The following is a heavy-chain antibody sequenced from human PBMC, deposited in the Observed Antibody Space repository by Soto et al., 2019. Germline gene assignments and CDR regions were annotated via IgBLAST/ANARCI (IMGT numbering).Heavy chain of an antibody. CDR3: AKALLNWSDEYYGMDV. CDR1: GFTFSSYG. J-gene: IGHJ6*02. V-gene: IGHV3-30*18. CDR2: ISYDGSNK. D-gene: IGHD2-15*01. Sequence: GGSLRLSCAASGFTFSSYGMYWVRQAPGKGLEWVAVISYDGSNKYYADSVKGRFTISRDNSKNTLYLQMNSLRAEDTAVYYCAKALLNWSDEYYGMDVWGQGTTVTVSS.